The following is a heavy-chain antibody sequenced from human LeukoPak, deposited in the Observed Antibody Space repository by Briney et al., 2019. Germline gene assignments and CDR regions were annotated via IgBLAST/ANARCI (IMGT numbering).Heavy chain of an antibody. CDR2: INHSGNT. Sequence: SSETLSLTCAVYGGSFSGYYWTWIRQPPGKGLEWIGEINHSGNTNYNPSLKSRVAISVDTSKNQFSLKLSSVIAADTAMYYCARSKDGSGFAAYWGQGTQVTVSS. J-gene: IGHJ4*02. D-gene: IGHD3-22*01. V-gene: IGHV4-34*01. CDR3: ARSKDGSGFAAY. CDR1: GGSFSGYY.